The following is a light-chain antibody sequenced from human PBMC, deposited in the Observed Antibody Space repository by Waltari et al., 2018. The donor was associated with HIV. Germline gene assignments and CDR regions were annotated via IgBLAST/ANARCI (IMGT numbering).Light chain of an antibody. CDR1: SSHIGSDT. CDR2: EVS. CDR3: AAWDDSLNVV. J-gene: IGLJ2*01. V-gene: IGLV1-44*01. Sequence: QSVLTQPPSASGTPGQRVTISCSGSSSHIGSDTVNWYQQLPGTAPKLMIYEVSNRPSGVSNRFSGSKSGTSASLAISGLQSEDEADYYCAAWDDSLNVVFGGGTKLTVL.